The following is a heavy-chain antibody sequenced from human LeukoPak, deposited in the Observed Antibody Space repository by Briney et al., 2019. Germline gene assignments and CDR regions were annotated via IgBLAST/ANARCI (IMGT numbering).Heavy chain of an antibody. CDR3: ARDRDCGGASWYFDY. J-gene: IGHJ4*02. Sequence: GASVKVSCKASGGTFSSYAISWVRQAPGQGLEWMGRIIPILGIANYAQKFQGRVTITADKSTSTAYMELSSLRSEDTAVYYCARDRDCGGASWYFDYWGQGILVTVSS. CDR1: GGTFSSYA. CDR2: IIPILGIA. D-gene: IGHD4-23*01. V-gene: IGHV1-69*04.